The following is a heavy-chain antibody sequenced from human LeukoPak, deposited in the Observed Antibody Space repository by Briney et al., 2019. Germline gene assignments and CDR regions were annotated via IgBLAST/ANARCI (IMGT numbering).Heavy chain of an antibody. D-gene: IGHD3-10*01. J-gene: IGHJ4*02. Sequence: PGGSLRLSCAASGLTFSSYEMNWVRQAPGKGLEWVSYISSSGSTIYYADSVKGRFTISRDNSKNTLYLQMNSLRVEDTAVYYCAKGRGQGFDYWGQGTLVTVSS. CDR2: ISSSGSTI. CDR1: GLTFSSYE. V-gene: IGHV3-48*03. CDR3: AKGRGQGFDY.